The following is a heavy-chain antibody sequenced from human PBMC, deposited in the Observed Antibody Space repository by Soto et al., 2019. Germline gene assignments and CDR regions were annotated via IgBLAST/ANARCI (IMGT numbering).Heavy chain of an antibody. Sequence: QVQLVQSGTEVKKPGASVTVSCKSSGYTFTDFYLHWLRQAPGQGLEWVGWINPKTGDTKSSQKFQGRVTMFRDTSVSTAYIDLTSLTSADTAMYYCATGTNGTTGWYHPWGQGTRVTVSS. J-gene: IGHJ5*02. CDR2: INPKTGDT. CDR1: GYTFTDFY. D-gene: IGHD1-1*01. V-gene: IGHV1-2*02. CDR3: ATGTNGTTGWYHP.